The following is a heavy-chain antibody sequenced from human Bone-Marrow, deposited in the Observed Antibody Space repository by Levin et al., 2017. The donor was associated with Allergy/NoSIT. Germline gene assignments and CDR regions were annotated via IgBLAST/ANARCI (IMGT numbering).Heavy chain of an antibody. Sequence: GGSLRLSCAASGFTVSSTYMGWVRQAPGAGLEWLSAIYGGGGTYYGDSAKGRFTTSRDNDKNTLSLQMNILVPEDTAVYYCVMGPPSPLSFDHWGQGTLVTVSS. J-gene: IGHJ4*02. CDR1: GFTVSSTY. CDR2: IYGGGGT. V-gene: IGHV3-53*01. D-gene: IGHD1-26*01. CDR3: VMGPPSPLSFDH.